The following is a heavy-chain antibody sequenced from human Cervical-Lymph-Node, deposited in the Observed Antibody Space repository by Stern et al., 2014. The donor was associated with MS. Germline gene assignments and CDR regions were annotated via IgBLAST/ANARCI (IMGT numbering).Heavy chain of an antibody. V-gene: IGHV3-21*01. CDR1: GFTFSTYS. Sequence: EDQLVESGGGLVKPGGSLRLSCAASGFTFSTYSMNWVRQAPGKGLEWVSSISSSSGYIYYADSVKGRFTISRDNAKNSLYLQMNSLRAEDTAVYYCARDTITMVRGGYYFDYWGQGTLVTVSS. J-gene: IGHJ4*02. CDR2: ISSSSGYI. CDR3: ARDTITMVRGGYYFDY. D-gene: IGHD3-10*01.